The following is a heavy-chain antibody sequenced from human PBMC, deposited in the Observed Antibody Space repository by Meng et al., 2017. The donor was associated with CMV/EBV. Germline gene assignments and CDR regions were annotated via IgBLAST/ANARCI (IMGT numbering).Heavy chain of an antibody. V-gene: IGHV4-59*01. D-gene: IGHD2-2*01. Sequence: SETLSLTCTVSGGSISSYCWSWIRQPPGKGLEWIGYIYYSGSTNYNPSLKSRVTISVDTSKNQFSLKLSSVTAADTDVYYCARAVVVPAAIDYWGQGTLVTVSS. CDR1: GGSISSYC. J-gene: IGHJ4*02. CDR2: IYYSGST. CDR3: ARAVVVPAAIDY.